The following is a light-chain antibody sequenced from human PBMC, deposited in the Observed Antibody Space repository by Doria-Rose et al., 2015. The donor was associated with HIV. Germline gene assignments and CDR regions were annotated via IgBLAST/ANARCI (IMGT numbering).Light chain of an antibody. CDR1: KLGDKY. CDR3: QVWDSSSGPGSV. CDR2: QDR. J-gene: IGLJ2*01. V-gene: IGLV3-1*01. Sequence: SVSASPGQTASITCSGDKLGDKYVSWYLQKPGQSPVVVISQDRKRPSGIPERFSGSNSGNTATLTISRVEAGDEADYYCQVWDSSSGPGSVFGGGTKLTVL.